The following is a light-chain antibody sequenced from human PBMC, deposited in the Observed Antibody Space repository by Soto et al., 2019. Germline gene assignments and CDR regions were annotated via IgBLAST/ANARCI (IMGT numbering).Light chain of an antibody. CDR2: GAS. CDR3: QQYSRSPWT. Sequence: EIVLTQSPGTLSLSPGERVTLSCRASQSVNNNYLAWYQQKPGQAPRLLIYGASSRASGIPDRFSGSESGTDFTLTISRLEPEDFAEYHCQQYSRSPWTFGQGTKVEIK. CDR1: QSVNNNY. V-gene: IGKV3-20*01. J-gene: IGKJ1*01.